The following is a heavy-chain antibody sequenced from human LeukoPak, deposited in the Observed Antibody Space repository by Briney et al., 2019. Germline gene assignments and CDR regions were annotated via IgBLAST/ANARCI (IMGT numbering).Heavy chain of an antibody. CDR2: SSGSGGST. V-gene: IGHV3-23*01. CDR3: AKDGIRYFDWLLSTY. D-gene: IGHD3-9*01. J-gene: IGHJ4*02. CDR1: GFTFSSYA. Sequence: QPGGSLRLSCAASGFTFSSYAMSWVRQAPGKWLEWVSASSGSGGSTYYADSVKGRFTISRDNSKNTLYLQMNSLRAEDTAVYYRAKDGIRYFDWLLSTYWGQGTLVTVSS.